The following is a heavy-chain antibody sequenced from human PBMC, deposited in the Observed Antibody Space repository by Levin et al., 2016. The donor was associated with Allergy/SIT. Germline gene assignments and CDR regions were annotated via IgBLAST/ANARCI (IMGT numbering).Heavy chain of an antibody. D-gene: IGHD6-13*01. CDR3: ARDIIAAAGSGYYYGMDV. J-gene: IGHJ6*02. CDR2: ISAYNGNT. V-gene: IGHV1-18*01. Sequence: ASVKVSCKASGYTFTSYGISWVRQAPGQGLEWMGWISAYNGNTNYAQKLQGRVTMTTDTSTSTAYMELRSLRSDDTAVYYCARDIIAAAGSGYYYGMDVWGQGTTVTVSS. CDR1: GYTFTSYG.